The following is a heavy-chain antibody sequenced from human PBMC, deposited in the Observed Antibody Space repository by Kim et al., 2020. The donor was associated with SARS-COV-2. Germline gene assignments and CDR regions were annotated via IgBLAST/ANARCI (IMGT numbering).Heavy chain of an antibody. J-gene: IGHJ4*02. V-gene: IGHV3-53*01. CDR3: ARDLGSESYNY. Sequence: YYAEAGKGRFTISRDNSKNTLYLQVKSRRAEDTAVYYCARDLGSESYNYWGQGTLVTVSS. D-gene: IGHD1-26*01.